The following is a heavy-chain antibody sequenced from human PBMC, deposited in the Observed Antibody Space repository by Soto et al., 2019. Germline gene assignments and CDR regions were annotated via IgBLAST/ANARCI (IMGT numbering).Heavy chain of an antibody. J-gene: IGHJ4*02. D-gene: IGHD3-10*01. Sequence: QVQLVQSGAEVKEPGASVKVSCKGSGYTFASYAISWVRQAPGQGLEWMGWISGYNGNTSYAQKLQGRVTMTTDTYPSTAYMELRSLRSDDTAVYYCARDSGGEFGEYWGQGTLVTVSS. V-gene: IGHV1-18*01. CDR3: ARDSGGEFGEY. CDR2: ISGYNGNT. CDR1: GYTFASYA.